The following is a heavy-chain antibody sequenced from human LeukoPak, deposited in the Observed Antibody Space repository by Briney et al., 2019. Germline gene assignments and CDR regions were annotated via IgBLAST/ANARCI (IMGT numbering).Heavy chain of an antibody. J-gene: IGHJ4*02. CDR1: GGSISSGGYY. Sequence: SQTLSLTRTVSGGSISSGGYYWSWIRQHPGKGLEWIGYIYYSGSTYYNPSLKSRVTISVDTSKNQFSLKLSSVTAADTAVYYCARALLPQGPHYYYGSGSIEGFDYWGQGTLVTVSS. V-gene: IGHV4-31*03. D-gene: IGHD3-10*01. CDR2: IYYSGST. CDR3: ARALLPQGPHYYYGSGSIEGFDY.